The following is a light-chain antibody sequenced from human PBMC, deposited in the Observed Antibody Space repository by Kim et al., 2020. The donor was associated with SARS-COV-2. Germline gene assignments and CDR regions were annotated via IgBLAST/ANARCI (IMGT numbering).Light chain of an antibody. CDR1: QSVNSN. Sequence: EIVMTQSPATLSVSPGERATLSCRASQSVNSNLAWYQQKPGQTPSLLISGASTRATGIPGRFSGSGSGTEFTLTISSLQSEDFAVYYCKKNNNKPLTLGGGTKVDIK. V-gene: IGKV3-15*01. CDR3: KKNNNKPLT. J-gene: IGKJ4*01. CDR2: GAS.